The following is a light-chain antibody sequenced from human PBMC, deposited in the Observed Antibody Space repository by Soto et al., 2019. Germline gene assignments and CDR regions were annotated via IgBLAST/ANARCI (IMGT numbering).Light chain of an antibody. J-gene: IGKJ1*01. CDR1: QSVRGF. Sequence: EIVLTQSPATLSLSPGERATLSCRASQSVRGFLAWYQQKPGQAPRLLIYQTSNRATDIPARFIGSGSETDFTLTISSLEPDDFAVYYCQQRSNGFSWTFGQGTKVEIK. CDR2: QTS. CDR3: QQRSNGFSWT. V-gene: IGKV3-11*01.